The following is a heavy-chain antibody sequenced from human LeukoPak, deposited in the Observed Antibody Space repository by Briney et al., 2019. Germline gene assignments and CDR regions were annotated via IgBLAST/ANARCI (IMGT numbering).Heavy chain of an antibody. Sequence: PSETLSLTCSVSGGSIRNYYWNWIRQAAGKGLEWIGRVYYSGTTNYNPSLNSRVTMSVDTSKNQLSLKLSSVTAADTAIYYCARGHQGSTPHDAFDTWGRGTAVTVSS. D-gene: IGHD5/OR15-5a*01. V-gene: IGHV4-4*07. CDR2: VYYSGTT. J-gene: IGHJ3*02. CDR1: GGSIRNYY. CDR3: ARGHQGSTPHDAFDT.